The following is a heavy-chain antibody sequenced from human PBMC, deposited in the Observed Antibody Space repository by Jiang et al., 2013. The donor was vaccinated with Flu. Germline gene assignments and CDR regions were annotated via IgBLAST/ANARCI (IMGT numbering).Heavy chain of an antibody. J-gene: IGHJ4*02. V-gene: IGHV5-51*01. CDR2: IYPGDSDT. CDR1: GYSFTSYW. Sequence: EVKKPGESLKTSCKGSGYSFTSYWIGWVRQMPGKGLEWMGIIYPGDSDTRYSPSFQGQVTISADKSISTAYLQWSSLKASDTAMYYCARQGVDIVATLKEIDYWGQGTLVTVSS. CDR3: ARQGVDIVATLKEIDY. D-gene: IGHD5-12*01.